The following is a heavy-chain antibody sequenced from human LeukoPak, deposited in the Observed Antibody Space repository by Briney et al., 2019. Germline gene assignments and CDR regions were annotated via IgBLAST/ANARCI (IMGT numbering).Heavy chain of an antibody. D-gene: IGHD2-15*01. CDR3: TRADTVVVVPDF. J-gene: IGHJ4*02. CDR2: VNSDGSST. Sequence: GGSLRLSCEASGFTFSSYSMKWVRQAPGKGPVWVSRVNSDGSSTNYADSVKGRFTISRDNARNTLYLQMNSLRAEDTALYYCTRADTVVVVPDFWGQGTLVTVSS. V-gene: IGHV3-74*01. CDR1: GFTFSSYS.